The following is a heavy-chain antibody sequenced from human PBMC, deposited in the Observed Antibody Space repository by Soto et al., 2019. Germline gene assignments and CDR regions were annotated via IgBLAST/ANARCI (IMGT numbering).Heavy chain of an antibody. V-gene: IGHV1-69*13. CDR1: GGTFSSYA. J-gene: IGHJ4*02. CDR3: ASHSFNYYDSSGYYYFDY. CDR2: IIPIFGTA. D-gene: IGHD3-22*01. Sequence: SVKVSCKASGGTFSSYAISWVRQAPGQGLEWMGGIIPIFGTANYAQKFQGRVTITADESTSTAYMELSSLRSEDTAVYYCASHSFNYYDSSGYYYFDYWGQGTLVTVSS.